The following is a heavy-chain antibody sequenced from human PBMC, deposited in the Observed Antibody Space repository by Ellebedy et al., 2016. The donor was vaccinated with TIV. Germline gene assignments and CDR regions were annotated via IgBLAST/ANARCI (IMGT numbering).Heavy chain of an antibody. Sequence: MPSETLSLTCTVSGGSISSYYWSWIRQPAGNGLEWIRRIYTSGSTNYNPSLQSRVTMSVDTSKNQFSLKLSSVTAADTAVYYCAGGYSSGWTDYWGQGTLVTVSS. J-gene: IGHJ4*02. D-gene: IGHD6-19*01. CDR1: GGSISSYY. CDR3: AGGYSSGWTDY. V-gene: IGHV4-4*07. CDR2: IYTSGST.